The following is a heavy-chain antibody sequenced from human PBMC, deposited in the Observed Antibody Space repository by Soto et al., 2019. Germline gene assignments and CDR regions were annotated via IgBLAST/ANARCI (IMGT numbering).Heavy chain of an antibody. CDR2: ISYDGRSE. D-gene: IGHD2-15*01. J-gene: IGHJ6*02. CDR3: AKDLDVVMVLSATRGLDV. Sequence: VQLVESGGGMIQPGKSLRLSCVGSRFTFSNFGMHWVRQAPGKGLEWVAGISYDGRSESYVDSVRGRFTRSRDNSKNTLSLQMISLRPEDTGVYYCAKDLDVVMVLSATRGLDVWGQGTTVTVSS. CDR1: RFTFSNFG. V-gene: IGHV3-30*18.